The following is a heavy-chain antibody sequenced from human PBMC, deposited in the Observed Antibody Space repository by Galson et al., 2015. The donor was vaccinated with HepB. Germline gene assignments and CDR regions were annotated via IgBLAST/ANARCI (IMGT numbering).Heavy chain of an antibody. J-gene: IGHJ4*02. CDR1: GYSFTTYW. Sequence: QSGAEVKKPGESLRISCKGSGYSFTTYWISWVRQMPGKGLEWMGRIDPSDSYTNYSPSFQGHVTISADKSFTTAYLQWSSLKASDAAMYYCARHRRERYFDYWGQGTLVTVSS. V-gene: IGHV5-10-1*01. CDR2: IDPSDSYT. D-gene: IGHD5-24*01. CDR3: ARHRRERYFDY.